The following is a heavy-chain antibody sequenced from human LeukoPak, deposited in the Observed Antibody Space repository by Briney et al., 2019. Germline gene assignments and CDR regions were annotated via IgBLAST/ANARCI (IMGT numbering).Heavy chain of an antibody. CDR2: IIPIFGTA. CDR3: AREVNSGWAFDY. V-gene: IGHV1-69*13. D-gene: IGHD6-19*01. CDR1: GGTFSSYA. J-gene: IGHJ4*02. Sequence: SVKVCCKASGGTFSSYAISWVRQAPGQGLEWMGGIIPIFGTANYAQKFQGRVTITADESTSTAYMELSSLRSEDTAVYYCAREVNSGWAFDYWGQGTLVTVSS.